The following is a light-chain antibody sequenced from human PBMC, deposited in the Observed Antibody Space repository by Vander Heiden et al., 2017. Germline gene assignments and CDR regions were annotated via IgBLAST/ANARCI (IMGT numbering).Light chain of an antibody. Sequence: IVLTQSPGTLSLSPGDRASPSCRASQSVSSSYLAWYQQKPGQAPRLLIYGASSRATGIPDRFSGSGSGTDFTLTISRLDPEDFAVYYCQQDGSSPLTFGGGTKVEIK. CDR3: QQDGSSPLT. CDR1: QSVSSSY. V-gene: IGKV3-20*01. J-gene: IGKJ4*01. CDR2: GAS.